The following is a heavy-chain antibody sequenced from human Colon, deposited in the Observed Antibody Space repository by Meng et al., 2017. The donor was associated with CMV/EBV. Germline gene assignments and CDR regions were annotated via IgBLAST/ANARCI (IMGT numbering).Heavy chain of an antibody. J-gene: IGHJ5*02. Sequence: QLVGVGGGLVQPGGSLRLSCAASGFTFSSDDMHWIRQVTGKGLEWVAGIGTAGDTYYPGSVKGRFIISRDNAKNSLYLQMNSLRAGDTALYYCVRGFRGFDPWGQGTLVTVSS. CDR1: GFTFSSDD. CDR3: VRGFRGFDP. V-gene: IGHV3-13*01. D-gene: IGHD3-10*01. CDR2: IGTAGDT.